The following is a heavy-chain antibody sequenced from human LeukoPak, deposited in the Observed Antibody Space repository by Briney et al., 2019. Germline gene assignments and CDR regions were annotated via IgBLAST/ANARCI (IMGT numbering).Heavy chain of an antibody. CDR1: GYTFTGYY. CDR3: ARDLNSAPGDY. Sequence: ASVKVSCKASGYTFTGYYMHWVRQAPGQGLEWMGWINPNNGGTNYAQTFQGRVTMTRDTSISTVYMELSRLRSDDTAVYYCARDLNSAPGDYWGPGTLVTVSS. V-gene: IGHV1-2*02. CDR2: INPNNGGT. J-gene: IGHJ4*02. D-gene: IGHD1-1*01.